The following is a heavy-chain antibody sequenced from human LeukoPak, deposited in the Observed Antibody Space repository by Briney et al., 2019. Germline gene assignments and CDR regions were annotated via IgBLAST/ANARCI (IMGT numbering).Heavy chain of an antibody. Sequence: QPGRSLRLSCAASGFTFSSYGMHWVRQAPGKGLEWVAVISYDGSNKYHADSVKGRFTISRDNSKNTLYLQMNSLRAEDTAVYYCAKDLNYDFWSGLGNWGQGTLVTVSS. CDR3: AKDLNYDFWSGLGN. D-gene: IGHD3-3*01. CDR2: ISYDGSNK. V-gene: IGHV3-30*18. CDR1: GFTFSSYG. J-gene: IGHJ4*02.